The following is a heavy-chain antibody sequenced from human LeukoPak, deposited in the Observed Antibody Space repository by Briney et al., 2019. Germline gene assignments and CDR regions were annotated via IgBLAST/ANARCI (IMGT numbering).Heavy chain of an antibody. CDR2: ISWNSGSI. CDR1: GFTFDDYA. D-gene: IGHD3-10*01. J-gene: IGHJ4*02. CDR3: AKLRFGGLLPYYFDY. V-gene: IGHV3-9*01. Sequence: PGRSLRLSCAASGFTFDDYAMHWVRQAPGKGLDWVSGISWNSGSIGYADSVKGRFTISRDNAKNSLYLQMNSLRAEDTALYYCAKLRFGGLLPYYFDYWGQGTLVTVSS.